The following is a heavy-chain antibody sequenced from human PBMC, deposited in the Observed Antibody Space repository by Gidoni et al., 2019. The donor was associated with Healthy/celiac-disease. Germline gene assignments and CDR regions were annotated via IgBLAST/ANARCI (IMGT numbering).Heavy chain of an antibody. CDR1: GFTFDDYA. J-gene: IGHJ6*02. V-gene: IGHV3-9*01. Sequence: EVQLVESGGGLVQPGRSLRLSCAASGFTFDDYAMHWVRQAPGKGLEWVSGSSWNSGSIGYADSVKGRFTISRDNAKNSLYLQMNSLRAEDTALYYCAKDMFLDYYGMDVWGQGTTVTVSS. CDR3: AKDMFLDYYGMDV. CDR2: SSWNSGSI. D-gene: IGHD3-10*02.